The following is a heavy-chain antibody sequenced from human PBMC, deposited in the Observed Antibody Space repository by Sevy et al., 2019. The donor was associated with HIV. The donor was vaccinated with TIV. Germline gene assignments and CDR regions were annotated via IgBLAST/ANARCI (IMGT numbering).Heavy chain of an antibody. J-gene: IGHJ3*02. CDR3: ARDLYYYDSSGYIHAFDI. V-gene: IGHV4-59*01. Sequence: SETLSLTCTVSGGSISSYYWSWIRQPPGKGLEWIGYIYYSGSTNYNPSLKSRVTISVDTSKNQFSLKLSSVTDADTAVYYCARDLYYYDSSGYIHAFDIWGQGTMVTVSS. CDR2: IYYSGST. CDR1: GGSISSYY. D-gene: IGHD3-22*01.